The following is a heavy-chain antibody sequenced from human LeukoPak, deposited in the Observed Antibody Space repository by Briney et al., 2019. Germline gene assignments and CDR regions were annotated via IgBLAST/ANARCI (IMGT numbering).Heavy chain of an antibody. CDR1: GFTFSRYA. V-gene: IGHV3-30-3*01. J-gene: IGHJ5*02. D-gene: IGHD2-8*01. Sequence: GRSLRLSCAASGFTFSRYAMHWVRQAPGKGLEGVAVISYDGSNKYYADSVKGRFTISRDNSKNTLYLQMNSLRAEDTAVYYCAARQGTKLNNWFDPWGQGTLVTVSS. CDR3: AARQGTKLNNWFDP. CDR2: ISYDGSNK.